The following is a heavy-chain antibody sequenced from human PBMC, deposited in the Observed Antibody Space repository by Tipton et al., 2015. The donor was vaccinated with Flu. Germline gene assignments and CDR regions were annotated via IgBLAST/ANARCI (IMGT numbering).Heavy chain of an antibody. D-gene: IGHD2-21*01. Sequence: QVQLVQSGGGVVQPGRSLRLSCAASGFTFSSYAMHWVRQAPGKGLEWVAVISYDGSNKYYADSVKGRFTISRDNSKNTLYLQMNSLRAEDTAVYYCARERTVVVIAIPCYWGQGTLVTVSS. CDR3: ARERTVVVIAIPCY. CDR1: GFTFSSYA. V-gene: IGHV3-30*01. CDR2: ISYDGSNK. J-gene: IGHJ4*02.